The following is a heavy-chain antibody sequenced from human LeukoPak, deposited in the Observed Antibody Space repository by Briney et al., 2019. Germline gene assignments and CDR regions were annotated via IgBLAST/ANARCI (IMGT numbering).Heavy chain of an antibody. V-gene: IGHV3-11*04. CDR2: ISSSGSTI. CDR3: AREGEIAARPANAFDI. CDR1: GFTFSDYY. D-gene: IGHD6-6*01. Sequence: GGSLRLSCAASGFTFSDYYMSWIRQAPGKGLEWVSYISSSGSTIYYADSVKGRFTISRDNAKNSLYLQMNSLRAEDTAVYYCAREGEIAARPANAFDIWGQGTMVTVSS. J-gene: IGHJ3*02.